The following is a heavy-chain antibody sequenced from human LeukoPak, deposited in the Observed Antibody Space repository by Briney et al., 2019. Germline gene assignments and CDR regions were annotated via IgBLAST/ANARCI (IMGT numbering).Heavy chain of an antibody. J-gene: IGHJ4*02. V-gene: IGHV1-2*02. D-gene: IGHD2-21*02. CDR2: INPNSGGT. Sequence: GASVKVSCKASGYTFTGYYMHWVRQAPGQGLEWMGWINPNSGGTNYAQKFQGRVTMTRDTSISTAYMELSRLRSDDTAVYYCASETQAVTESNFDYWGQGTLVTVSS. CDR3: ASETQAVTESNFDY. CDR1: GYTFTGYY.